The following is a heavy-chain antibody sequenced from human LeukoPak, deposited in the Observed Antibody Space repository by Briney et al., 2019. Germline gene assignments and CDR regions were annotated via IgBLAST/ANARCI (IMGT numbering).Heavy chain of an antibody. V-gene: IGHV4-34*01. CDR3: ARGNYGMDV. J-gene: IGHJ6*02. CDR2: IHHSGST. CDR1: GGSLSGYY. Sequence: SETLSLTCAVYGGSLSGYYWSWIRQPPAKGLEWIGEIHHSGSTNHNPSLKSRVTISVDTSKNQFSLKLSSVTAADTAVYDCARGNYGMDVWGQGTTVTVSS.